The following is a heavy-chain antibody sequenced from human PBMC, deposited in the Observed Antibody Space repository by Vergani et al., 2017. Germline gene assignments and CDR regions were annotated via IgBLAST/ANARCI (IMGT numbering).Heavy chain of an antibody. Sequence: QVQLVESGGGLVTPGGSLRLSCAASGFTFSDYYMSWIRQAPGKGLEWVSYISSSSSYTNYADSVKGRFTISRDNAKNSLYLQMNSLRAEDTAVYYCARVGYDILTGDKGLGAFDIWGQGTMVTVSS. CDR3: ARVGYDILTGDKGLGAFDI. CDR2: ISSSSSYT. D-gene: IGHD3-9*01. CDR1: GFTFSDYY. J-gene: IGHJ3*02. V-gene: IGHV3-11*05.